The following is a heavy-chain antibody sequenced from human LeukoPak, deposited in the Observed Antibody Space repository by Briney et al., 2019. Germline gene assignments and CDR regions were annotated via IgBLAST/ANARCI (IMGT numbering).Heavy chain of an antibody. CDR3: ARVSNYYGSGSSPVWFDP. D-gene: IGHD3-10*01. Sequence: SETLSLTCTVSGGSISSYYWSWIRQPPGKGLEWIGYIYYSGSTNYNPSLKSRVTISVDTSKNQFSLKLSSVTAADTAVYYCARVSNYYGSGSSPVWFDPWGQGTLVTVSS. V-gene: IGHV4-59*01. J-gene: IGHJ5*02. CDR1: GGSISSYY. CDR2: IYYSGST.